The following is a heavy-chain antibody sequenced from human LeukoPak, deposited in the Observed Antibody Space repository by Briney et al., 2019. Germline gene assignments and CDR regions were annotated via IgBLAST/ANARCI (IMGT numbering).Heavy chain of an antibody. V-gene: IGHV1-2*02. CDR1: GYTFTGYY. D-gene: IGHD3-3*01. CDR3: ARVPDFGPRSDGFWSGFAFDI. CDR2: INPNSGGT. Sequence: AASVKVSCKASGYTFTGYYMHWVRQAPGQGLEWMGWINPNSGGTNYAQKFQGRVTMTRDTSISTAYMELSRLRSDDTAVYYCARVPDFGPRSDGFWSGFAFDIWGQGTMVTVSS. J-gene: IGHJ3*02.